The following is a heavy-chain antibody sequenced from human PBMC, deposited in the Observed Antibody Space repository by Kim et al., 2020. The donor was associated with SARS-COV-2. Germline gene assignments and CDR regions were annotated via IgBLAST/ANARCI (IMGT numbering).Heavy chain of an antibody. Sequence: GGSLRLSCAASGFTFSSYGMNWVRQAPGKGLEWVSAIRSSSSYIYYADSVKGRFTISRDNAKNSLYLQMNSLRAEDTAVYYCARDPDLWSGYCMDGLGQG. V-gene: IGHV3-21*01. J-gene: IGHJ6*02. CDR1: GFTFSSYG. CDR2: IRSSSSYI. D-gene: IGHD3-3*01. CDR3: ARDPDLWSGYCMDG.